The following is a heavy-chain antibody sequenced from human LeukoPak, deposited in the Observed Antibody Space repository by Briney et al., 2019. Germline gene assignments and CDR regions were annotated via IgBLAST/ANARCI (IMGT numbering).Heavy chain of an antibody. J-gene: IGHJ4*02. CDR2: IYYTGST. Sequence: PSETLSLTCTVSGDSISIYYWSWIRHPPGKGLELIGYIYYTGSTTYNPSLKSRLTISIDTSKNQFSLNLISLTAADTAVYYCARGRGDSRGTSFDSWGQGTLVTVSS. CDR3: ARGRGDSRGTSFDS. CDR1: GDSISIYY. D-gene: IGHD3-22*01. V-gene: IGHV4-59*01.